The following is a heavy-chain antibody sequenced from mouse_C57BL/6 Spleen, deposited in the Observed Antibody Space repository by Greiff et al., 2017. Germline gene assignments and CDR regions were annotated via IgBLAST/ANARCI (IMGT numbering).Heavy chain of an antibody. D-gene: IGHD1-1*01. CDR3: ARNYGSKSWYFDV. Sequence: DVQLQESGPGLAKPSQTLSLTCSVTGYSITSDYWNWIRKFPGNKLEYMGYISYSGSTYYNPSLKSRISITRDTSKNQYYLQLNSVTTEDTAPYYCARNYGSKSWYFDVWGTGTTVTVSS. J-gene: IGHJ1*03. CDR1: GYSITSDY. CDR2: ISYSGST. V-gene: IGHV3-8*01.